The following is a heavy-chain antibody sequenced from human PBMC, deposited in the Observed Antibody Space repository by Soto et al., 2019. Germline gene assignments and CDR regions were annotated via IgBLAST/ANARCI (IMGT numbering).Heavy chain of an antibody. CDR3: ARGIAAAGSDAFDI. D-gene: IGHD6-13*01. Sequence: GWIRQPPGKGLEWIGSIYYSGSTYYNPSLKSRVTISVDTSKNQFSLKLSSVTAADTAVYYCARGIAAAGSDAFDIWGQGTMVTVSS. V-gene: IGHV4-39*01. J-gene: IGHJ3*02. CDR2: IYYSGST.